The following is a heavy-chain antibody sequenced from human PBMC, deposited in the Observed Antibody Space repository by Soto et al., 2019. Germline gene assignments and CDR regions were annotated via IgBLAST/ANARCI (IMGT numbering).Heavy chain of an antibody. CDR2: IDEYGNTI. J-gene: IGHJ4*02. V-gene: IGHV3-74*01. D-gene: IGHD3-16*01. CDR1: GFTFSSYW. Sequence: GGSLRLSCAASGFTFSSYWMHWVRQVPGKGLLWVSRIDEYGNTIDYADSVRGRFTISRDNARNTLYLEMNSLRAEDTALYYCTRDIGGRWAYWGTGTLVTVSS. CDR3: TRDIGGRWAY.